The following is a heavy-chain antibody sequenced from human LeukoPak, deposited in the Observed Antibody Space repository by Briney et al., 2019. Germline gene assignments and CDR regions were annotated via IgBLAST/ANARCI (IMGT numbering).Heavy chain of an antibody. CDR1: GGSISSYY. CDR2: IYYSGST. V-gene: IGHV4-59*12. CDR3: ARDYSSTWYDY. Sequence: PSETLSLTCTVSGGSISSYYWSWIRQPPGKGLEWIGYIYYSGSTNYNPSLKSRGTISVDTSKNLFSLKLSSVTAADTAVYYCARDYSSTWYDYWGQGILVTVSS. J-gene: IGHJ4*02. D-gene: IGHD6-13*01.